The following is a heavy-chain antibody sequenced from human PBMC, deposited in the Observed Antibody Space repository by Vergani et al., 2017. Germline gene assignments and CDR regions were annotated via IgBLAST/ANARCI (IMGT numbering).Heavy chain of an antibody. V-gene: IGHV3-23*01. Sequence: EVQLLESGGGLVQPGGSRRLSCAASGFTFSSYAMSWVRQAPGKGLEWVSAISGSGGSTYYADSVKGRFTISRDNSKNTLYLQMNSLRAEDTAVYYCAKGRLSSSWSGIDYWGQGTLVTVSS. J-gene: IGHJ4*02. D-gene: IGHD6-13*01. CDR2: ISGSGGST. CDR1: GFTFSSYA. CDR3: AKGRLSSSWSGIDY.